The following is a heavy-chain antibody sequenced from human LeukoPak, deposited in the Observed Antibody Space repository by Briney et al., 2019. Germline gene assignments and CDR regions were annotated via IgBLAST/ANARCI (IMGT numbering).Heavy chain of an antibody. V-gene: IGHV4-59*12. CDR3: ARDNTMVRGVIRHDAFDI. J-gene: IGHJ3*02. Sequence: PSETLSLTCTVSGGFITSSFYWSWIRQSPGKGLEWIGYIYNSGGTKYNPSLKSRLTISVDTSKNQFSLRLSSVTAADTAVYYCARDNTMVRGVIRHDAFDIWGQGTMVTVSS. CDR1: GGFITSSFY. CDR2: IYNSGGT. D-gene: IGHD3-10*01.